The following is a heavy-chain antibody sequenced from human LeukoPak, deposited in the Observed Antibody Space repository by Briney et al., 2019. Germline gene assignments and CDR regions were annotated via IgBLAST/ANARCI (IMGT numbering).Heavy chain of an antibody. J-gene: IGHJ4*02. CDR1: GGSISSDGYY. CDR2: IHYSGST. D-gene: IGHD3-9*01. V-gene: IGHV4-31*03. CDR3: ARANILTGPNY. Sequence: SETLSLTCTVSGGSISSDGYYWSWIRQHPGKGLEWIGYIHYSGSTYYNPSLKSRVTISVDTSKNQFSLNLDSVTAADTAVYYCARANILTGPNYWGQGTLVTVSS.